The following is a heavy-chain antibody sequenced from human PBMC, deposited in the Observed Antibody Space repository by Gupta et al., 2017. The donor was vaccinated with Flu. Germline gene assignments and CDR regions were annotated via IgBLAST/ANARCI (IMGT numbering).Heavy chain of an antibody. V-gene: IGHV3-23*01. CDR2: ISGSGGST. J-gene: IGHJ6*02. D-gene: IGHD6-6*01. CDR3: ARDLDDGSYGDYYYYGMDV. CDR1: GFSYSSHA. Sequence: EVQLLESGGGLVQPGGSLRLSCAASGFSYSSHAMSWVRQAPGKGLEWVSVISGSGGSTHYADSVKGRFTIFRDNSKNTLYLQMNSLRAEDTAVYYCARDLDDGSYGDYYYYGMDVWGQGTAVTVSS.